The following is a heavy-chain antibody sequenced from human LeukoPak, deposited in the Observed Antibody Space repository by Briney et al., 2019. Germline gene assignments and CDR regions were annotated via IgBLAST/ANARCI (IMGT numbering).Heavy chain of an antibody. J-gene: IGHJ6*03. V-gene: IGHV4-39*07. CDR2: IYYNGNS. CDR3: ARGTRRLNGGGFDHHYYYYMDV. D-gene: IGHD2-15*01. CDR1: GGSISSSIHY. Sequence: PSETLSLTCTVSGGSISSSIHYWGWIRQPPGKGLEWIGSIYYNGNSYYKQSLKSRVTISLDTSKNQFSLKLSSVTAADTAVYYCARGTRRLNGGGFDHHYYYYMDVWGKGTTVTVSS.